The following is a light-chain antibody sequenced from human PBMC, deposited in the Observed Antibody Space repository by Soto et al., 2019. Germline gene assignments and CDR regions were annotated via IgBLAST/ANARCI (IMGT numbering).Light chain of an antibody. Sequence: EIVLTQSPATLSLSPGERATLSCRASHSVSSFYLAWYQQKPGQAPRLLISGAANRATGIPDRFSGSGSGTDFTITISRLEPEDFDVYYCQKYGSSWYTFGQGTKLEIK. CDR1: HSVSSFY. V-gene: IGKV3-20*01. J-gene: IGKJ2*01. CDR3: QKYGSSWYT. CDR2: GAA.